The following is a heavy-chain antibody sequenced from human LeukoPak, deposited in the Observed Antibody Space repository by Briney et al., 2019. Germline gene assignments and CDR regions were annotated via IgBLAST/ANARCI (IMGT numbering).Heavy chain of an antibody. Sequence: SVTVSCKASGGTFSSYAISWVRQAPGQGLEWMGGIIPIFGTANYAQKFQGRVTITADKSTSTAYMGLSSLRSEDTAVYYCARESYGSGSYSVNYYYGMDVWGKGTTVTVSS. J-gene: IGHJ6*04. CDR2: IIPIFGTA. D-gene: IGHD3-10*01. V-gene: IGHV1-69*06. CDR3: ARESYGSGSYSVNYYYGMDV. CDR1: GGTFSSYA.